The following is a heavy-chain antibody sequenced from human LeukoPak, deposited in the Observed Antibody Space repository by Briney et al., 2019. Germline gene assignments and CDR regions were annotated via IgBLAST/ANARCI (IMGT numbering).Heavy chain of an antibody. CDR3: AKGNSGCSSTSCYAGSLGY. CDR1: GFTFSSYA. D-gene: IGHD2-2*01. V-gene: IGHV3-23*01. J-gene: IGHJ4*02. CDR2: ISGSGTST. Sequence: GGSLRLSCAASGFTFSSYAMSWVRQAPGKGLGWVSTISGSGTSTYYADSVKGRFAISRDNSNNTLYLQMNSLRAEDTAIYYCAKGNSGCSSTSCYAGSLGYWGQGTLVTVSS.